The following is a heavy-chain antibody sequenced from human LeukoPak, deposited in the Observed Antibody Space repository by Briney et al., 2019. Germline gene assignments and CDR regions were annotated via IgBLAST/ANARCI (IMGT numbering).Heavy chain of an antibody. V-gene: IGHV1-69*05. CDR1: GGTFSSYA. D-gene: IGHD3-22*01. CDR2: IIPIFGTA. CDR3: ARDRSPYITRIASRSHAFDI. J-gene: IGHJ3*02. Sequence: ASVKVSCKASGGTFSSYAISWVRQAPGQGLEWMGGIIPIFGTANYAQKFQGRVTITTDESTSTAYMELSSLRSEDTAVYYCARDRSPYITRIASRSHAFDIWGQGTMVTVTS.